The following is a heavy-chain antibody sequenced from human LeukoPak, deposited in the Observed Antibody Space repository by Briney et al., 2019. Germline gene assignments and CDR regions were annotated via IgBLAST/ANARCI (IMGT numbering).Heavy chain of an antibody. D-gene: IGHD3-10*01. CDR3: ASYGSGAQASFDY. CDR2: INPSDGGT. J-gene: IGHJ4*02. V-gene: IGHV1-46*01. Sequence: ASVKVSCKPSGYTLTRYYMHWVRQAPGQGLEWMGIINPSDGGTSYAQKFQGRVTMTRDTSTSTVYMELSSLRSEDTAVYYCASYGSGAQASFDYWGQGTLVTVSS. CDR1: GYTLTRYY.